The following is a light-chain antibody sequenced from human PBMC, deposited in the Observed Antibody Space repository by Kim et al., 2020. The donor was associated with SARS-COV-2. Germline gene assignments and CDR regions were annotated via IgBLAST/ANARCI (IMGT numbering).Light chain of an antibody. CDR1: QSLNNNY. Sequence: DIVLTQSPGTLSLSPGERATLSCRASQSLNNNYLAWYQQRPGQAPRLLIYGVSNRATDIPDRFRGSGSGTDFTLTINRLEPEDFVVYYCQYYGRSLYTFGPGTKLEI. J-gene: IGKJ2*01. CDR2: GVS. CDR3: QYYGRSLYT. V-gene: IGKV3-20*01.